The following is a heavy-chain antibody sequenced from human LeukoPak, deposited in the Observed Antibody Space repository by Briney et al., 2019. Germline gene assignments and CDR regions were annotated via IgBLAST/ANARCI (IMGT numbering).Heavy chain of an antibody. V-gene: IGHV4-4*07. CDR1: SRSLSIYY. CDR3: ARDGGAVAGTYYYYGMDV. J-gene: IGHJ6*02. Sequence: PSETLSLTCTLCSRSLSIYYWSCIRQPAGRALEWIGRIYTRGSTNYNPSLKSRVTMSVDTSKNQFSLKLSCVTAADTAVYYCARDGGAVAGTYYYYGMDVWGQGTTVTVSS. D-gene: IGHD6-19*01. CDR2: IYTRGST.